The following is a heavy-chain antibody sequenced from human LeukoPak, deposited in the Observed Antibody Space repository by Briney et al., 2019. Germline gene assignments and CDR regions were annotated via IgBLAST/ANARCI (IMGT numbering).Heavy chain of an antibody. D-gene: IGHD5-12*01. Sequence: ASVKVSCKASGYTFTGYYMHWVRQAPGQGLEWMGRINPNSGGTNYAQKFQGRVTMTRDTSISTAYMELSRLRSDDTAVYYCAGIVTTSSVGDYWGQGTLVTVSS. V-gene: IGHV1-2*06. CDR1: GYTFTGYY. J-gene: IGHJ4*02. CDR3: AGIVTTSSVGDY. CDR2: INPNSGGT.